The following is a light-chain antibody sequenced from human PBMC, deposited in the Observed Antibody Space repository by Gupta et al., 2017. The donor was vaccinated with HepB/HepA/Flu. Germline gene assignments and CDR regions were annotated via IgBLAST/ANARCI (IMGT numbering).Light chain of an antibody. J-gene: IGKJ1*01. CDR1: QTINIC. V-gene: IGKV1-5*03. CDR3: QQYKSYSSWT. CDR2: TAS. Sequence: DIQMTQSPSTLSASVGDRVTITCRASQTINICLDWYQQKPGKAPNLLFYTASNLESGVPSRFSGSGSGTEFTLTISSLQPDDSATYYGQQYKSYSSWTFGQGTKVEIK.